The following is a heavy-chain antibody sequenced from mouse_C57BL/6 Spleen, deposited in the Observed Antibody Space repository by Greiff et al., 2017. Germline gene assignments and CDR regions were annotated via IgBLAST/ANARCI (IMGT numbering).Heavy chain of an antibody. D-gene: IGHD2-4*01. J-gene: IGHJ2*01. V-gene: IGHV1-80*01. Sequence: LQESGAELVKPGASVKISCKASGYAFSSYWMNWVKQRPGKGLEWIGQIYPGDGDTNYNGKFKGKATLTADKSSSTAYMQLSSLTSEDSAVYFCARDYDLQYFDYWGQGTTLTVSS. CDR2: IYPGDGDT. CDR1: GYAFSSYW. CDR3: ARDYDLQYFDY.